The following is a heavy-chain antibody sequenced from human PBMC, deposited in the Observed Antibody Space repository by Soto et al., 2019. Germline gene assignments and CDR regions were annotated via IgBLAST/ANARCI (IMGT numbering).Heavy chain of an antibody. CDR2: IYPGDSDT. Sequence: GESLKISCKGSGYSFTSYWIGWVRQVPGKGLEWMGIIYPGDSDTRYSPSFQGQVTISADKPISTAYLQWSSLKASDTAMYYCARQSWSGYVRWRTPFDYWGQGTLVTVSS. CDR3: ARQSWSGYVRWRTPFDY. J-gene: IGHJ4*02. V-gene: IGHV5-51*01. D-gene: IGHD3-3*01. CDR1: GYSFTSYW.